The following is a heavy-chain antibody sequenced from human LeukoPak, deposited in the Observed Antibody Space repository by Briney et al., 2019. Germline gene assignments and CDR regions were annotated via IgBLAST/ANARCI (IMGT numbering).Heavy chain of an antibody. J-gene: IGHJ4*02. D-gene: IGHD1-26*01. V-gene: IGHV3-30*02. Sequence: PGGSLRLSCAASGFTFSTYGMHWVRQAPSKGLEWVAFIRNDGTSKYYADSAKGRFTVSRDNSKNTVYLQMNSLRPDDTAVYYCAKRISWAYYSLLDFWGQGALVTVSS. CDR3: AKRISWAYYSLLDF. CDR1: GFTFSTYG. CDR2: IRNDGTSK.